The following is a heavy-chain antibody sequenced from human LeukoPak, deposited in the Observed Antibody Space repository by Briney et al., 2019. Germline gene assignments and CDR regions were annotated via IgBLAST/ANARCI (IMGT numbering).Heavy chain of an antibody. CDR3: ARESHSFDY. J-gene: IGHJ4*02. CDR2: IYYSGST. Sequence: LEWIGSIYYSGSTYYNPSLKSRVTISVDTSKNQFSLKLSSVTAADTAVYYCARESHSFDYWGQGTLVTVSS. V-gene: IGHV4-39*01.